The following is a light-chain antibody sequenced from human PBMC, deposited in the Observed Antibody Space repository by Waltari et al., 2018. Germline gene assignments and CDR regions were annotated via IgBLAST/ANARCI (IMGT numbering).Light chain of an antibody. CDR2: EVR. V-gene: IGLV2-14*01. J-gene: IGLJ2*01. CDR3: SSHTSSSTVV. Sequence: QSALTQPASVSGSPGQSITISCTGTSSDVGGYNYVSWYQQHPGKAPKLMIYEVRNRPSGVSNRFSGSKSGNTASLTISGLQAEDEADYYCSSHTSSSTVVFGGGTKLTVL. CDR1: SSDVGGYNY.